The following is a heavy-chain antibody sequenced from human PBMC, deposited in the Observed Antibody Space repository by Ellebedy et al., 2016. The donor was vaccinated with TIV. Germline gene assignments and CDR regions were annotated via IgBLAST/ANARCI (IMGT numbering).Heavy chain of an antibody. CDR2: INPNSGGT. J-gene: IGHJ6*03. CDR3: ARHLYYSNYGPAHYYYYMDV. Sequence: ASVKVSCXASGYTFTSYGISWVRQAPGQGLEWMGWINPNSGGTNYAQKLQGRVTMTTDTSTSTAYMELRSLRSDDTAVYYSARHLYYSNYGPAHYYYYMDVWGKGTTVTVSS. CDR1: GYTFTSYG. V-gene: IGHV1-18*01. D-gene: IGHD4-11*01.